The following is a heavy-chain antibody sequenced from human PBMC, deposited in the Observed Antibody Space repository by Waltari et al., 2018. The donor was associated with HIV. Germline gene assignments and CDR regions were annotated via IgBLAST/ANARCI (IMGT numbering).Heavy chain of an antibody. CDR1: GFPFGDYW. D-gene: IGHD6-13*01. Sequence: EVQLVESGGGLVRPGGSLRLSCAASGFPFGDYWMSGVRQAPGKGVEWVANIKQDGSEKYYVDSVKGRFTISRDNAKNSLYLQMNSLRAEDTAVYYCARDLSIAAAGADYWGQGTLVTVSS. CDR2: IKQDGSEK. CDR3: ARDLSIAAAGADY. J-gene: IGHJ4*02. V-gene: IGHV3-7*01.